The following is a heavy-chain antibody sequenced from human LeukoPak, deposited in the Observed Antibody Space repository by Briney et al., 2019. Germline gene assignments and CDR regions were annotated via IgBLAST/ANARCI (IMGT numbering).Heavy chain of an antibody. V-gene: IGHV1-18*01. J-gene: IGHJ5*02. CDR2: ISAYNGNT. Sequence: ASVKVSCKASGYTFTSYAMNWVRQAPGQGLEWMGWISAYNGNTNYAQILQGRLTMTTDTSTSTAYMELRSLRSDDTAVYYCARDQRFGEGWFDPWGQGTLVTVSS. CDR3: ARDQRFGEGWFDP. CDR1: GYTFTSYA. D-gene: IGHD3-10*01.